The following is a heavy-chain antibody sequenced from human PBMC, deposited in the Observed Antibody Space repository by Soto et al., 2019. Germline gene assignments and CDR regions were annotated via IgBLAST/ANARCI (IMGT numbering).Heavy chain of an antibody. CDR3: ATLPAAMYFYGSDV. CDR2: ILHSGST. Sequence: GPGPSGASETLSLTCSVSGGSVSISTYYWAWVRQTPGKGLEWLGSILHSGSTYYNPSLKSRLTLSVDTSEDQFSLNLSSVTATDTGVYYCATLPAAMYFYGSDVWGPGTTVTVSS. D-gene: IGHD2-2*01. J-gene: IGHJ6*02. CDR1: GGSVSISTYY. V-gene: IGHV4-39*01.